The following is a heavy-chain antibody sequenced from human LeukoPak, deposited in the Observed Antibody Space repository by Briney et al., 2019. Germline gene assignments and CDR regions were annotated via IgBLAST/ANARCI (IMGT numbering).Heavy chain of an antibody. CDR3: ANPRTTVTTAQGY. CDR1: GFTFSSYA. D-gene: IGHD4-11*01. CDR2: ISGSGGST. V-gene: IGHV3-23*01. Sequence: GGSLRLSCAASGFTFSSYAMSWVRQAPGKGLEWVSAISGSGGSTYYADSVKGRFTISRDNSKNTLYRQMNSMRAEDTAVYWCANPRTTVTTAQGYWGQGNLVTVSS. J-gene: IGHJ4*02.